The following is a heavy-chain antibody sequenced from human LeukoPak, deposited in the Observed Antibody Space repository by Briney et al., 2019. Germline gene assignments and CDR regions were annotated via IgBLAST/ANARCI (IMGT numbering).Heavy chain of an antibody. CDR2: INPSGGST. J-gene: IGHJ6*02. CDR3: ARDCSSTSCQSRDYYYYGMDV. CDR1: GYTFTSYY. V-gene: IGHV1-46*01. D-gene: IGHD2-2*01. Sequence: ASVKVSCKASGYTFTSYYMHWVRQAPGQGLEWMGIINPSGGSTSYAQKFQGRVTMTTDTSTSTAYMELRSLRSDDTAVYYCARDCSSTSCQSRDYYYYGMDVWGQGTTVTVSS.